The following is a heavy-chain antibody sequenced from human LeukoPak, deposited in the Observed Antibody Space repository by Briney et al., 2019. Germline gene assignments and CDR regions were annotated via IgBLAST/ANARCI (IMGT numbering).Heavy chain of an antibody. CDR1: GGSISSSSYY. Sequence: TSETLSLTCTVSGGSISSSSYYWGWIRQPPGKGLEWIGSIYYSGSTYYNPSLKSRVTISVDTSKNQFSLKLSSVTAADTAVYYCARGLSSSWNHAFDIWGQGTMVTVPS. CDR2: IYYSGST. CDR3: ARGLSSSWNHAFDI. J-gene: IGHJ3*02. V-gene: IGHV4-39*01. D-gene: IGHD6-13*01.